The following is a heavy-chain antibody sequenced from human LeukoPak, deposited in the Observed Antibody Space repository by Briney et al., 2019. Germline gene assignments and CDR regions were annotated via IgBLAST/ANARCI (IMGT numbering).Heavy chain of an antibody. D-gene: IGHD6-6*01. CDR2: INHSGST. J-gene: IGHJ5*02. Sequence: SETLSLTCTVYGGSFSGHYWSWIRQPPGKGLEWIGEINHSGSTNYNPSLKSRVTISVDTSKNQFSLKLSSVTAADTAVYYCARYLIAARLRWFDPWGQGTLVTVSS. CDR3: ARYLIAARLRWFDP. V-gene: IGHV4-34*01. CDR1: GGSFSGHY.